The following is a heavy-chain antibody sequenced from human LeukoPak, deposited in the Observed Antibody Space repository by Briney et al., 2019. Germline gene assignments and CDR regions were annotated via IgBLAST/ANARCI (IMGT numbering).Heavy chain of an antibody. CDR1: GGSVSSGSYY. D-gene: IGHD4-17*01. V-gene: IGHV4-39*01. Sequence: PSETLSHTCTVSGGSVSSGSYYWSWIRQPPGKGLEWIGTIHYSGNTYYNPSLKSRVAISVDTSKNQFSLRLSSVTAADTAVYYCARDFGDYRVDYWGQGTLVTVSS. CDR2: IHYSGNT. J-gene: IGHJ4*02. CDR3: ARDFGDYRVDY.